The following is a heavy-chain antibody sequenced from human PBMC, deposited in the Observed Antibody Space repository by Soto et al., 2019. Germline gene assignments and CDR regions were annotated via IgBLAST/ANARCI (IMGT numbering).Heavy chain of an antibody. D-gene: IGHD3-10*01. CDR2: IYYSGST. J-gene: IGHJ4*02. CDR1: GGSISSGGYY. CDR3: ARESPYGSGSYYFDY. Sequence: SETLSLTCTVSGGSISSGGYYWSWIRQHPGKGLEWIGYIYYSGSTYYNPSLKSRVTISVDTSKNQFSLKLSSATAADTAVYYCARESPYGSGSYYFDYWGQGTLVTVSS. V-gene: IGHV4-31*03.